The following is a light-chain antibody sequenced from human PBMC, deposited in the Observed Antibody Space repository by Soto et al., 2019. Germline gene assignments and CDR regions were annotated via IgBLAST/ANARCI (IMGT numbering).Light chain of an antibody. CDR3: APWDDSLNAWA. J-gene: IGLJ3*02. CDR2: SSD. V-gene: IGLV1-44*01. Sequence: QSVLTQPPSAAGTPGQRVTISCSGSSSNIGRNTVKWYRQLPGTAPKLLIGSSDQRPSGVPDRFSGSQSGTSASLASSGLQSEDEADYICAPWDDSLNAWAFGGGTKLTVL. CDR1: SSNIGRNT.